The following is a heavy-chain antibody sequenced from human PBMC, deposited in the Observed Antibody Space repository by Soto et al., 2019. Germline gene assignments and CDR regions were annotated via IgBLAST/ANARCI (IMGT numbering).Heavy chain of an antibody. V-gene: IGHV3-33*01. CDR2: IWYDGSNK. J-gene: IGHJ4*02. CDR3: ARDGYCSGGGCYSVPVFDY. D-gene: IGHD2-15*01. Sequence: QVQLVESGGGVVQPGRSLRLSCAASGFTFSSYGMHWVRQAPGKGLEWVAVIWYDGSNKYYADSVKGRFTISRDNSKNTLYLQMNSLRAEDTAVYYCARDGYCSGGGCYSVPVFDYWGQGTLVTVSS. CDR1: GFTFSSYG.